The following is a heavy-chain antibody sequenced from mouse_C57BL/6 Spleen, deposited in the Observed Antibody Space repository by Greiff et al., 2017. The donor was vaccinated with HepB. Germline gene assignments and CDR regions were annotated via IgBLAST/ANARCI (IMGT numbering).Heavy chain of an antibody. V-gene: IGHV14-2*01. Sequence: VQLKESGAELVKPGASVKLSCTASGFNIKDYYMHWVKQRTEQGLEWIGRIDPEDGETKYAPKFQGKATITADTSSNTASLQLSSLTSEDTAVYYCASYSNYVGYWGQGTTLTVSS. CDR2: IDPEDGET. J-gene: IGHJ2*01. CDR3: ASYSNYVGY. D-gene: IGHD2-5*01. CDR1: GFNIKDYY.